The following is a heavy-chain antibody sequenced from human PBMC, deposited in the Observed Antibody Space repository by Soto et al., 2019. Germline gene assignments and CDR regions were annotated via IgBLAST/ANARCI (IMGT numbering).Heavy chain of an antibody. CDR2: ISAFNENT. CDR3: ARLTGGFRLLLEY. D-gene: IGHD1-26*01. CDR1: GYTFHNYG. Sequence: QVRLVQSGPEVKKPGASVKVSCKASGYTFHNYGVTWVRQAPGQGLECMGRISAFNENTHYVQNFEGRVTMTTDTSTSTAYMELRSLRSDDTAIYYCARLTGGFRLLLEYWGQGTKVTVSS. V-gene: IGHV1-18*01. J-gene: IGHJ4*02.